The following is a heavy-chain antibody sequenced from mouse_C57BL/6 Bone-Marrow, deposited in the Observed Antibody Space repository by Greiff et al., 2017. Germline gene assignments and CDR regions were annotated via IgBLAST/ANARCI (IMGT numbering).Heavy chain of an antibody. CDR3: AREAAAWFAY. Sequence: EVKLMESGPVLVKPGASVKMSCKASGYTFTDYYMNWVKQSHGKSLEWIGVINPYNGGTSYNQKFKGKATLTVDKSSSTAYMELNSLTSEDSAVYYCAREAAAWFAYWGEGTLVTVSA. CDR2: INPYNGGT. V-gene: IGHV1-19*01. CDR1: GYTFTDYY. J-gene: IGHJ3*01. D-gene: IGHD3-2*02.